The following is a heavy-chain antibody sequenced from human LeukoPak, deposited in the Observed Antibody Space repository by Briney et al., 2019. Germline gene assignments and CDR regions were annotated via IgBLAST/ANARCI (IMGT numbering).Heavy chain of an antibody. Sequence: PSETLSLTRTVSGGSISSYYWSWIRQPPGKGLEWIGYIYTSGSTNYNPSLKSRVTISVDTSKNQFSLKLSSVTAADTAVYYCARSYYDFWSGYYQLGYMDVWGKGTTVAVSS. CDR3: ARSYYDFWSGYYQLGYMDV. CDR1: GGSISSYY. CDR2: IYTSGST. D-gene: IGHD3-3*01. J-gene: IGHJ6*03. V-gene: IGHV4-4*09.